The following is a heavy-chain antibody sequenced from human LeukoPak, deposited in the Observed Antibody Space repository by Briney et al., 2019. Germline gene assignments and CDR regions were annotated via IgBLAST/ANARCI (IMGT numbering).Heavy chain of an antibody. J-gene: IGHJ4*02. CDR1: GFTFNSYA. V-gene: IGHV3-23*01. CDR2: ISGRGGST. Sequence: GGSLRLSCAASGFTFNSYAMNWVRQAPGKGLEWVSAISGRGGSTYYADSVKGRFTISRDNSKNTLYLQMNSLRVEDTAVYYCAKDLGVVVTAIPSYWGQGTMVTVS. CDR3: AKDLGVVVTAIPSY. D-gene: IGHD2-21*02.